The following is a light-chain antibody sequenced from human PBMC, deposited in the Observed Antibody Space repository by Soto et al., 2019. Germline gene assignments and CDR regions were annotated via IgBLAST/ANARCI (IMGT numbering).Light chain of an antibody. CDR3: QQRSNWPSIT. J-gene: IGKJ5*01. V-gene: IGKV3-11*01. Sequence: EIVMTQSPATLSLSPGERATLSCRASQSVSSYLAWYQQKPGQAPRLLIYDAPNRATGIPARFSGSGSGTDFTLTINSLEPEDFAVYYCQQRSNWPSITFGQGTRLEIK. CDR1: QSVSSY. CDR2: DAP.